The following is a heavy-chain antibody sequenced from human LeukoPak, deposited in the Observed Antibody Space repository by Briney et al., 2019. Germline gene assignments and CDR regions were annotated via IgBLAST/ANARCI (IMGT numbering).Heavy chain of an antibody. CDR3: ARVSVGVGSGWAKVGYYFDY. Sequence: SGTLSLTCTVSGGSISSYYWSWIRQPPGKGLEWIGYIYYSGSTNYNPSLKSRVTISVDTSKNQFSLKLSSVTAADTAVYYCARVSVGVGSGWAKVGYYFDYWGQGTLVTVSS. CDR1: GGSISSYY. V-gene: IGHV4-59*01. J-gene: IGHJ4*02. D-gene: IGHD6-19*01. CDR2: IYYSGST.